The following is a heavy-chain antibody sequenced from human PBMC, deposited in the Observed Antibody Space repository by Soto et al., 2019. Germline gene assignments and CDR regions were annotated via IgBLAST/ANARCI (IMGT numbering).Heavy chain of an antibody. Sequence: ASVKVSCKASGYTSADFGISWVRQAPRQGLEWMGWVSGNNGASNPPPKVQGRITMTLDTSTGVSYMALRSLRSDDTAIYYCVRDQKCCRVNGNWFDSWGQGTLVTVSS. CDR2: VSGNNGAS. D-gene: IGHD2-15*01. CDR1: GYTSADFG. CDR3: VRDQKCCRVNGNWFDS. J-gene: IGHJ5*01. V-gene: IGHV1-18*04.